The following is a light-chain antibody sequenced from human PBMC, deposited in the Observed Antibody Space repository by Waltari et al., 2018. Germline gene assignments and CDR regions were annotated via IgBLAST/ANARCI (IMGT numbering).Light chain of an antibody. CDR3: QHYLRLPVT. CDR2: GAS. V-gene: IGKV3-20*01. CDR1: ESVSRA. J-gene: IGKJ1*01. Sequence: EIVLTQSPGTLSLSVGERATVSCRASESVSRALARYQPKPGQAPRLLIYGASTRATGIPDRFSGSGSGTDFSLTISRLEPDDFAVYYCQHYLRLPVTFGQGTTVEI.